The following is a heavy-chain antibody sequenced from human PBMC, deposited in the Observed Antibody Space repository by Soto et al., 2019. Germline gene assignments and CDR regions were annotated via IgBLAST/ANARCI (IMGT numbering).Heavy chain of an antibody. CDR2: INKNGFTI. V-gene: IGHV3-48*02. J-gene: IGHJ4*02. CDR1: RFTLTTYS. CDR3: ARGAVTGTYLFDY. Sequence: GGSLRLSCAVSRFTLTTYSMNWVRQAPGKGLEWISFINKNGFTIYYADSVKGRFTISRDYAKNSLYLQMDSLRHEDTAVYYCARGAVTGTYLFDYWGLGTLVTVSS. D-gene: IGHD6-19*01.